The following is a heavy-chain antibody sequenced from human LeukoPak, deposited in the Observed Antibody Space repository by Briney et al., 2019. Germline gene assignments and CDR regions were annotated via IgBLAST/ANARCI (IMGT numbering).Heavy chain of an antibody. CDR2: ISGSGGST. CDR1: GFTFSSYT. J-gene: IGHJ5*02. CDR3: AKDHCSSTSCCRFNWFDP. D-gene: IGHD2-2*01. Sequence: GGSLRLSCAASGFTFSSYTMSWVRQAPGKGLEWVSAISGSGGSTYYADSVKGRFTISRDNSKNTLYLQMNSLRAEDTAVYYCAKDHCSSTSCCRFNWFDPWGQGTLVIVSS. V-gene: IGHV3-23*01.